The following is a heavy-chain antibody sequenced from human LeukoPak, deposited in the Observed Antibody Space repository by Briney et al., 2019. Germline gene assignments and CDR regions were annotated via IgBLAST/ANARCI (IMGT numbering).Heavy chain of an antibody. CDR1: GFTFSSYA. CDR2: ISGSGGST. CDR3: AKVDRIYYYDSSGYHFDY. J-gene: IGHJ4*02. D-gene: IGHD3-22*01. V-gene: IGHV3-23*01. Sequence: GGSLRLSCAASGFTFSSYAMSWVRQAPGKGLEWVSAISGSGGSTYYADSVKGRFTISRDNSKNTLYLQMNSLRAEDTAVYYCAKVDRIYYYDSSGYHFDYWGQGTLVTVSS.